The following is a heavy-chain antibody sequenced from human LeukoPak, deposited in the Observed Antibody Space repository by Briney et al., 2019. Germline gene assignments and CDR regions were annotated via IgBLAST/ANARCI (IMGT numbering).Heavy chain of an antibody. J-gene: IGHJ4*02. D-gene: IGHD3-22*01. CDR1: GFTFSSYG. Sequence: GRSLRLSCAASGFTFSSYGMHWVRQAPGKGLEWVAVIWYDGSNKYYADSVKGRFTISRDNSKNTLYLQMNSLRAEDTAVYYCARNYYDSYYFDYWGQGTLVTVSA. CDR2: IWYDGSNK. CDR3: ARNYYDSYYFDY. V-gene: IGHV3-33*01.